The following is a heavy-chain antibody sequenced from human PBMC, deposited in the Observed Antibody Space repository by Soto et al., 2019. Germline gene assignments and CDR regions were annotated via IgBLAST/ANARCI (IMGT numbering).Heavy chain of an antibody. J-gene: IGHJ6*02. Sequence: QITLKESGPTLVKPTQTLTLTCSFSGFSLSTSGVGVGWIRQPPGKALEWLALIYCYVDKRYSPSLRRRLTATHKPSIYEVIILPTNMHHLDTATYYGAPSRCGGACLQSYASPYYYGMDVWGRGTAVAVSS. CDR1: GFSLSTSGVG. CDR3: APSRCGGACLQSYASPYYYGMDV. V-gene: IGHV2-5*01. D-gene: IGHD2-21*02. CDR2: IYCYVDK.